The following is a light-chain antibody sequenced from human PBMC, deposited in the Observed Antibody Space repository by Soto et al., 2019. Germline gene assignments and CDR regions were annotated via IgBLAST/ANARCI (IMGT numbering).Light chain of an antibody. J-gene: IGKJ1*01. CDR3: QQYNNWPWT. V-gene: IGKV3-15*01. CDR2: GVS. Sequence: EIVMTQSPATLSVSPAERATLSCRASQSVNRNLAWYQQKPGQAPRPLIYGVSTRATGIPARFSGSGSGTEFTLTISSLQSEDFALYYCQQYNNWPWTFGQGTQVEI. CDR1: QSVNRN.